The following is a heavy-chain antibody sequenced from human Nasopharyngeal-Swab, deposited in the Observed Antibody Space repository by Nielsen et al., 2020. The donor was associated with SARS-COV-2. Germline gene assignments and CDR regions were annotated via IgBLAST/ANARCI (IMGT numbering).Heavy chain of an antibody. CDR1: GFTFSSYE. V-gene: IGHV3-48*03. D-gene: IGHD6-19*01. CDR3: VKDLYSSGWTGAFHI. CDR2: ISSSGSTI. J-gene: IGHJ3*02. Sequence: GESLKISCAASGFTFSSYEMNWVRQAPGKGLEWVSYISSSGSTIYYADSVKGRFIISRDNRKNSLSPQMSSLRTEDTALYYCVKDLYSSGWTGAFHIWGQGTMVTVSS.